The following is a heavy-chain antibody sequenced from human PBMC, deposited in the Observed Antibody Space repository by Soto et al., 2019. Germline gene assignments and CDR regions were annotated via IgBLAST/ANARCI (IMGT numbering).Heavy chain of an antibody. CDR2: ISNNGATA. Sequence: EVQLLESGGGLVQPGGSLTLSCATSGFTFSSYAMVWVRQAAEKGLEWVASISNNGATAYYADSVKGRFTISRGNSENTRYLQMNGLRADDTALYFCAKARVFIGAIVTLLDSWGQGTQVTVSS. V-gene: IGHV3-23*01. D-gene: IGHD3-16*02. CDR1: GFTFSSYA. J-gene: IGHJ4*02. CDR3: AKARVFIGAIVTLLDS.